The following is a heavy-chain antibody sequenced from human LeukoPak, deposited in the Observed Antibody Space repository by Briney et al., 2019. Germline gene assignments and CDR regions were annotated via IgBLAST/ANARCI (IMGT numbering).Heavy chain of an antibody. CDR1: GFTFSDYY. CDR3: AKEGVNYYDSSGISPGAFDI. V-gene: IGHV3-11*04. CDR2: ISSSGRSR. D-gene: IGHD3-22*01. J-gene: IGHJ3*02. Sequence: PGGSLRLSCAASGFTFSDYYMSWIRQAPGKGLEWVSYISSSGRSRYYADSVKGRFTISRDNAKNSLHLQMNSLRAEDTAVYYCAKEGVNYYDSSGISPGAFDIWGQGTMVTVSS.